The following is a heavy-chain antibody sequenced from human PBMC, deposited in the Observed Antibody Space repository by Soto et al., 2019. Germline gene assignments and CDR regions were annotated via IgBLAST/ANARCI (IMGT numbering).Heavy chain of an antibody. CDR2: IYSGGST. V-gene: IGHV3-53*01. CDR1: GFTVSSNY. J-gene: IGHJ4*02. Sequence: PVGSLRLSCAASGFTVSSNYMSWVRQAPGKGLEWVSVIYSGGSTYYADSVKGRFTISRDNSKNTLYLQMNSLRAEDTAVYYCARDRDSSGYYSVNWGQGTLVTVSS. CDR3: ARDRDSSGYYSVN. D-gene: IGHD3-22*01.